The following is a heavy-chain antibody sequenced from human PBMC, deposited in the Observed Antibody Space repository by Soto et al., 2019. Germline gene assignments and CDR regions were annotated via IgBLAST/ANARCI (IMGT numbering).Heavy chain of an antibody. CDR2: IYHSGST. J-gene: IGHJ4*02. CDR3: ARSRTTVTSYDY. Sequence: PSETLSLTCAVSGGSISSGGYSWGWIRQPPGKGLEWIGYIYHSGSTYYNPSLKSRVTISVDRSKNQFSLKLSSVTAADTAVYYCARSRTTVTSYDYWGQGTLVAVSS. V-gene: IGHV4-30-2*01. D-gene: IGHD4-17*01. CDR1: GGSISSGGYS.